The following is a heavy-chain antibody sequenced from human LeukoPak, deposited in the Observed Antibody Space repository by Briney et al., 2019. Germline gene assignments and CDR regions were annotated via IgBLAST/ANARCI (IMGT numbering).Heavy chain of an antibody. D-gene: IGHD3-22*01. CDR1: GFTFSSYG. J-gene: IGHJ4*02. CDR3: AKGSSVYYYDSRNFDY. CDR2: IRYDGSNK. V-gene: IGHV3-30*02. Sequence: GGSLRLSCAASGFTFSSYGMHWVRQAPGKGLEWVAFIRYDGSNKYYADSVKGRFTISRDNSKNTLYLQMNSLRAEDTAVYYCAKGSSVYYYDSRNFDYWGQGTLVTVSS.